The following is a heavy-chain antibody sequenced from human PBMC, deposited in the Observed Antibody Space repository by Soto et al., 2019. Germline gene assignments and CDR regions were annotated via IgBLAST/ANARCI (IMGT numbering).Heavy chain of an antibody. CDR1: GGSISSYY. D-gene: IGHD3-3*01. Sequence: SETLSLTCTVSGGSISSYYWSWIRQPPGKGLEWIGYIYYSGSTNYNPSLKSRVTISVDTSKNQFSLKLNSVTAADTAVYYCARHKRSDYYYYYMDVWGKGTTVTVSS. V-gene: IGHV4-59*08. CDR2: IYYSGST. CDR3: ARHKRSDYYYYYMDV. J-gene: IGHJ6*03.